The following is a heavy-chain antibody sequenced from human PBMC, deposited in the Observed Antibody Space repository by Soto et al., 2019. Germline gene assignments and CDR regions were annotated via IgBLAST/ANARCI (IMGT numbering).Heavy chain of an antibody. CDR2: ISGSGGST. CDR1: GFTFSSYA. CDR3: AKDHYHDDDIDAFAI. J-gene: IGHJ3*02. V-gene: IGHV3-23*01. D-gene: IGHD3-9*01. Sequence: SGGSLRLSCAASGFTFSSYAMSWVRQAPGKGLEWVSAISGSGGSTYYADSVKGRFTISRDNSKNTLYLQMNSLRAEDTAVYYCAKDHYHDDDIDAFAIWGQGTMVTVSS.